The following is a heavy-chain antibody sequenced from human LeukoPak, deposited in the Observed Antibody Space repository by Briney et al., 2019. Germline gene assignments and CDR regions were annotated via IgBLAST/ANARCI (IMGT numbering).Heavy chain of an antibody. CDR3: ARGLQWAAAGPNFDY. CDR2: ISYDGSNK. CDR1: GFTFSSYA. D-gene: IGHD6-13*01. V-gene: IGHV3-30-3*01. J-gene: IGHJ4*02. Sequence: PGRSLRLSCAASGFTFSSYAMHWVRQAPGKGLEWVAVISYDGSNKYYADSVKGRFTISRDNSKNTLFLQMNSLRAEDTAVYYCARGLQWAAAGPNFDYWGQGTLVTVSS.